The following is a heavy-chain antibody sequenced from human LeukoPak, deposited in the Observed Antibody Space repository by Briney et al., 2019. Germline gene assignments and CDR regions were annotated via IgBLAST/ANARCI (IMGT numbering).Heavy chain of an antibody. CDR1: ENTFTSYY. CDR3: AILRGYSVSRSSFDS. Sequence: ASVKVSCKASENTFTSYYIHWVRQAPGQGLEWMGWIKPNRGGTNYAQKFQGRVTVTWDTFISTVYLELTGLRSDDTAVYYCAILRGYSVSRSSFDSWGQGTLVTVSS. J-gene: IGHJ4*02. D-gene: IGHD5/OR15-5a*01. CDR2: IKPNRGGT. V-gene: IGHV1-2*02.